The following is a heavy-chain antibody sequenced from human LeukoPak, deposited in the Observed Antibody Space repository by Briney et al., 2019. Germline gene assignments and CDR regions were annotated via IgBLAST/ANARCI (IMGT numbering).Heavy chain of an antibody. Sequence: PGRSLRLSCAASGFTFSSYGMHWVRQAPGKGLEWVAVIWYDGSNKYYADSVKGRFTISRDNYKNTLYLQMNSLRAEDTAVYYCARGPFDWLLHMGFDYWGQGTLVTVSS. CDR2: IWYDGSNK. CDR1: GFTFSSYG. D-gene: IGHD3-9*01. J-gene: IGHJ4*02. CDR3: ARGPFDWLLHMGFDY. V-gene: IGHV3-33*01.